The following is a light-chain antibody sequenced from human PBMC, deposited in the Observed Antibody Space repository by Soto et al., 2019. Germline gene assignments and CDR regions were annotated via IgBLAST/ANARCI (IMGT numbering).Light chain of an antibody. V-gene: IGLV2-23*02. CDR3: CAYAGSSTRVV. Sequence: QSALTQPASVSGSPGQSITISCTGTSSDVGGYNLVSWYQQHPGKAPKLMIYEVSTRPSGVSTRFSCSKSGNTASLPISGLLAEDEEDDYCCAYAGSSTRVVFGGGTKLTVL. CDR2: EVS. J-gene: IGLJ2*01. CDR1: SSDVGGYNL.